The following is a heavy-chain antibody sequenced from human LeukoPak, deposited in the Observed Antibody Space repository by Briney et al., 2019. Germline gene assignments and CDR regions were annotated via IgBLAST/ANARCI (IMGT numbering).Heavy chain of an antibody. D-gene: IGHD3-22*01. CDR1: GYTFTGYY. CDR3: ARRKGSSGYYYGLGY. Sequence: GASVKVSCKASGYTFTGYYMHWVRQAPGQGLEWXXXINPNSGGTDYAQKFQGRVTMTRDTSISTAYMELSRLRSDDTAVYYCARRKGSSGYYYGLGYWGQGTLVTVSS. J-gene: IGHJ4*02. V-gene: IGHV1-2*02. CDR2: INPNSGGT.